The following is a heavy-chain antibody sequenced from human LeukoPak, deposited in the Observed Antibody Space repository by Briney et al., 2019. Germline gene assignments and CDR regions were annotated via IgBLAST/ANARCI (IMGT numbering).Heavy chain of an antibody. J-gene: IGHJ4*02. CDR1: GYTFTGYY. D-gene: IGHD5-24*01. CDR2: INPNSGGT. Sequence: ASVKVSCKASGYTFTGYYMHWVRQAPGQGLEWMGWINPNSGGTNYAQKVQGRVTMPRDTSISTAYMELSRLRSDDTAVYYCTRWMAGVYHFDYWGQGTLVTVSS. V-gene: IGHV1-2*02. CDR3: TRWMAGVYHFDY.